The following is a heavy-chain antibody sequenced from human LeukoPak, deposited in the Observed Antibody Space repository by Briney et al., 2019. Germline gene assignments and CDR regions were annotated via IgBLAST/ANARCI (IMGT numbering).Heavy chain of an antibody. CDR1: GGSISSSSYY. Sequence: SETLSLTCTVSGGSISSSSYYWGWIRQPPGKGLEWIGSMYYSGSTYYNPSLKSRVTISVDTSKNQFSLKLSSVTAADTAVYYCARQENNSGWHGTNWFDPWGQGTLVTVSS. CDR3: ARQENNSGWHGTNWFDP. J-gene: IGHJ5*02. CDR2: MYYSGST. D-gene: IGHD6-19*01. V-gene: IGHV4-39*01.